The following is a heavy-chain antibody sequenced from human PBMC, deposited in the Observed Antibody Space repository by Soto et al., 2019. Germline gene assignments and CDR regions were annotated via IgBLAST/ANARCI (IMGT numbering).Heavy chain of an antibody. J-gene: IGHJ4*02. Sequence: KPSETLSLTCTVSGDSVSSHYWSWIRQPAGKGLEWLGRLYNDERTNYNPSLKSRVTMSMDTSKNQFSLKLTSVTAADSAVYFCAREPPAHSYFDFWGQGILVTVSS. CDR3: AREPPAHSYFDF. CDR1: GDSVSSHY. V-gene: IGHV4-4*07. CDR2: LYNDERT.